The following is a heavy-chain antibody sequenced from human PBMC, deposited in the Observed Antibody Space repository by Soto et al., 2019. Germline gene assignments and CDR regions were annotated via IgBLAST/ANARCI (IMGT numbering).Heavy chain of an antibody. J-gene: IGHJ4*02. D-gene: IGHD6-19*01. V-gene: IGHV4-4*02. Sequence: PSETLSLTCAVSSGSLNSTNWWSWVRQPPGKGLEWIGEIYHSGSTNYNPSLKSRVTISVAESANHFSLTLTSVTAADTAVYYCGRGGEDKWLAFDFRGQGTLVTVSS. CDR1: SGSLNSTNW. CDR3: GRGGEDKWLAFDF. CDR2: IYHSGST.